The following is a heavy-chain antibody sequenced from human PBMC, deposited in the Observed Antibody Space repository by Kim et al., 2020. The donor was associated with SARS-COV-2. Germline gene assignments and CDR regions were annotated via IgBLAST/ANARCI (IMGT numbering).Heavy chain of an antibody. CDR1: GGSISSSSYY. CDR3: ARLHLTTVTSFIDY. J-gene: IGHJ4*02. V-gene: IGHV4-39*01. CDR2: IYYSGST. D-gene: IGHD4-4*01. Sequence: SETLSLTCTVSGGSISSSSYYWGWIRQPPGKGLEWIGSIYYSGSTYSNPSLKSRVTISVDTSKNQFSLKLSSVTAADTAVYYCARLHLTTVTSFIDYWGQGTLVTVSS.